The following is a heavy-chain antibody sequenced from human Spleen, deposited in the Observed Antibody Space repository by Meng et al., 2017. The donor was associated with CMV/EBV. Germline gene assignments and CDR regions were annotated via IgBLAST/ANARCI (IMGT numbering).Heavy chain of an antibody. CDR2: IYHSGST. V-gene: IGHV4-38-2*02. CDR1: GYSISSGYY. Sequence: GSLRLSCTVSGYSISSGYYWGWIRQPPGKGLEWIGNIYHSGSTYYNPSLKSRVTISVDTSKNQFSLKLSSVTAADTAVYYCARDLIYCSSTSCYYDGMDVWGQGTTVTVSS. D-gene: IGHD2-2*01. J-gene: IGHJ6*02. CDR3: ARDLIYCSSTSCYYDGMDV.